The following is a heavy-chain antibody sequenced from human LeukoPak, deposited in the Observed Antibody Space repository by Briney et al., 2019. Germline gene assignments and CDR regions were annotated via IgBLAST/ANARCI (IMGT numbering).Heavy chain of an antibody. CDR1: GGSISTSNYY. CDR2: IFYSGST. CDR3: ARNSGSYLRGREY. J-gene: IGHJ4*02. V-gene: IGHV4-39*07. D-gene: IGHD1-26*01. Sequence: PSETLSLTCTVSGGSISTSNYYWGWIRQPPGKGLEWIGNIFYSGSTYYSPSLKSRVTISVDTSKNQFSLKLSSVTAADTAVYYCARNSGSYLRGREYWGQGTLVTVSS.